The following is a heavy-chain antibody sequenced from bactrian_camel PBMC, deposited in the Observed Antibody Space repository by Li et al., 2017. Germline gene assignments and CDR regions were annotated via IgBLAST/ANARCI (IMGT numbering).Heavy chain of an antibody. Sequence: HVQLVESGGGSVQAGGSLRLSCAASEYTYGRLCMGWFRQAPGKEREGIAGVYTGGGSTYYAASVKGRFTASRDNAKNTLYLQMNSLAPEDTAMYYCAADPYRGGYCSASDEYEYWGQGTQVTVS. CDR2: VYTGGGST. CDR1: EYTYGRLC. V-gene: IGHV3S1*01. D-gene: IGHD2*01. J-gene: IGHJ4*01. CDR3: AADPYRGGYCSASDEYEY.